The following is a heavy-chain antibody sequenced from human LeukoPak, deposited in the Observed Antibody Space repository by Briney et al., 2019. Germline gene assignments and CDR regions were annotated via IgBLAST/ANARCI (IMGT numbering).Heavy chain of an antibody. D-gene: IGHD3-10*01. CDR3: ARAYGSGSYYDGVNWFDP. Sequence: PSETLSLTCAVYGGSFSGYYWSWIRQPPGKGLEWIGEINHSGSTNYNPSLKSRVTISVDTSKNQFSLKLSSVTAADTAVYYCARAYGSGSYYDGVNWFDPWGQGTLVTVSS. CDR1: GGSFSGYY. V-gene: IGHV4-34*01. J-gene: IGHJ5*02. CDR2: INHSGST.